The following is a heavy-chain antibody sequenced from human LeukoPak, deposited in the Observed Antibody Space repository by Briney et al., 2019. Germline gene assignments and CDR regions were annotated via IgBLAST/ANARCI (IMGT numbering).Heavy chain of an antibody. CDR2: ISGSSTYT. Sequence: GGSLRLSCASSGFTFSDYYMSWIRQAPGKGLEWVSHISGSSTYTNYADSVKRRFTISRDNATNSPYLQMNSLTAEDTAVFYCARVGSRGYYFDYWGQGTLVSVSS. CDR3: ARVGSRGYYFDY. D-gene: IGHD1-26*01. V-gene: IGHV3-11*06. J-gene: IGHJ4*02. CDR1: GFTFSDYY.